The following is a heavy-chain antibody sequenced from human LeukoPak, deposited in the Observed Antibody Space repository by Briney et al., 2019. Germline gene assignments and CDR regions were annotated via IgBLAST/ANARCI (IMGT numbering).Heavy chain of an antibody. J-gene: IGHJ3*02. CDR2: FDPEDGET. Sequence: ASVKVSCKVSGYTLTELSMHWVRQAPGKGLEWMGGFDPEDGETIYAQKFQGRVNMTEDTSTDTAYMELSSLRSDDTAVYYCASADSSDDAFDILGQGTMVTVSS. CDR3: ASADSSDDAFDI. D-gene: IGHD3-22*01. V-gene: IGHV1-24*01. CDR1: GYTLTELS.